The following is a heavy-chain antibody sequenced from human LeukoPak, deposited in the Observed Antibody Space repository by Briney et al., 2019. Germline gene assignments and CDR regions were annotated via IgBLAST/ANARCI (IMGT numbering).Heavy chain of an antibody. CDR3: ARERRVVVAATLDY. D-gene: IGHD2-15*01. V-gene: IGHV3-21*01. CDR2: ISSSSSYI. Sequence: GGSLRLSCAASGFTFSSYSMNWVRQAPGKGLEWVSSISSSSSYIYYADSVKGRFTISRDNAKNSLYLQMNSLRAEDTAVYYCARERRVVVAATLDYWGQGTLVTVSS. CDR1: GFTFSSYS. J-gene: IGHJ4*02.